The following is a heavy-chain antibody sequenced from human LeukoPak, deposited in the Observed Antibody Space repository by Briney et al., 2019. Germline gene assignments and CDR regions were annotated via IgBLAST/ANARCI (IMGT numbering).Heavy chain of an antibody. D-gene: IGHD4-17*01. Sequence: SETLSLTCAVYGGSFSGYYWSWIRQPPGKGLEWIGEINHSGSTNYNPSPKSRVTISVDTSKNQFSLKLSSVTAADTAVYYCARVSGAPFGDYQNSFDYWGQGTLVTVSS. CDR2: INHSGST. CDR1: GGSFSGYY. V-gene: IGHV4-34*01. J-gene: IGHJ4*02. CDR3: ARVSGAPFGDYQNSFDY.